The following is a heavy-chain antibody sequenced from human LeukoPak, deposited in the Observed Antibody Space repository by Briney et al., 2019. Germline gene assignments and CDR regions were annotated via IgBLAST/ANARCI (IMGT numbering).Heavy chain of an antibody. V-gene: IGHV4-34*01. Sequence: SETLSLTCALYGGSFSGYYWSWIRQPPGKGLEWIGEINHSGSTNYNPSLQSRVTISVDTSKNQFSLKLSSVTAADTAVYYCARGGGIAAAGTTYFDYWGQGTLVTVSS. D-gene: IGHD6-13*01. CDR2: INHSGST. CDR1: GGSFSGYY. CDR3: ARGGGIAAAGTTYFDY. J-gene: IGHJ4*02.